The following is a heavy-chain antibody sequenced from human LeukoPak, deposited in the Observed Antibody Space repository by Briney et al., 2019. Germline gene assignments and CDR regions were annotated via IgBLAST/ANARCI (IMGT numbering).Heavy chain of an antibody. J-gene: IGHJ5*02. CDR2: SSSSDPGT. D-gene: IGHD3-16*01. Sequence: GGSLRLSCAVSGFSLGSHAMSWVRQAPGKGLEWVSASSSSDPGTYYADSVRGRFTISRDNSKNTLYLQMNSLRAEDTAVYYCARDLRGEGYNWFDPWGQGTLVTVSS. V-gene: IGHV3-23*01. CDR1: GFSLGSHA. CDR3: ARDLRGEGYNWFDP.